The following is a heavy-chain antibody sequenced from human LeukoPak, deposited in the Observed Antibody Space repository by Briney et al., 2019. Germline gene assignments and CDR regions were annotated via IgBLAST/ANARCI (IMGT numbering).Heavy chain of an antibody. CDR2: IFHSGST. D-gene: IGHD5-18*01. V-gene: IGHV4-4*02. CDR3: ARQIFTALPSLVRYNWFDP. J-gene: IGHJ5*02. Sequence: SGTLSLTCAVSSGSIFNSNWWSWVRQPPGKGLEWIGQIFHSGSTSYSPSLKSRVTISVDTSKDQFSLKLSSVTAADTAVYYCARQIFTALPSLVRYNWFDPWGQGTLVTVSS. CDR1: SGSIFNSNW.